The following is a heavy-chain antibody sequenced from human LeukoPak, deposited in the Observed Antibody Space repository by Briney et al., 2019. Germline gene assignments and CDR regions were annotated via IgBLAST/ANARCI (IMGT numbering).Heavy chain of an antibody. CDR3: AKPRGYSSSSAGAFDI. Sequence: GGSLRLSCAASGFTFSSYWMHWVRQAPGKGLVWVSRINTDGSSTSYADSVKGRFTISRDNSKNTLYLQMNSLRAEDTAVYYCAKPRGYSSSSAGAFDIWGQGTMVTVSS. D-gene: IGHD6-6*01. CDR2: INTDGSST. V-gene: IGHV3-74*01. J-gene: IGHJ3*02. CDR1: GFTFSSYW.